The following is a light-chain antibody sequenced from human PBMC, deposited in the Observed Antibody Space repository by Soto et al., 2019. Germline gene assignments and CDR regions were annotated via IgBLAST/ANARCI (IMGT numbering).Light chain of an antibody. CDR1: QLGDKY. J-gene: IGLJ2*01. CDR2: QDS. CDR3: QTFDSSTVI. V-gene: IGLV3-1*01. Sequence: SSELTQPPSVSVSPGQTASITCSGDQLGDKYACWYQQKAGQSPVLVIYQDSNRPSGIPERFSGSNSGNTATLTISGTQAMDEADYYCQTFDSSTVIFGRGTKLTVL.